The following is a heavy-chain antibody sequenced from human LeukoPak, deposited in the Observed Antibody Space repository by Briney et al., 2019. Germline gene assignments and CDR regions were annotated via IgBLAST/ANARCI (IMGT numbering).Heavy chain of an antibody. CDR1: GGTFSSYT. D-gene: IGHD5-24*01. CDR3: ARDVVGVSPGVIDLATIDY. J-gene: IGHJ4*02. V-gene: IGHV1-69*04. CDR2: IIPILGIA. Sequence: GASVKVSCKASGGTFSSYTISWVRQAPGQGLEWMGRIIPILGIANYAQKFQGRVTITADKSTSTAYMELSSLRSEDTAVYYCARDVVGVSPGVIDLATIDYWGQGTLVTVSS.